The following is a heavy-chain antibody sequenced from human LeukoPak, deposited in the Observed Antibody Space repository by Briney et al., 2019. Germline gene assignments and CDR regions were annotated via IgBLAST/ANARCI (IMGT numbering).Heavy chain of an antibody. CDR3: ARHVRQQLPPKAFDY. J-gene: IGHJ4*02. Sequence: TSETLSLTCTVSGGSISSGIYYWGWIRQPPGKGLEWIGSIYYSGNAYYNPSLKSRVTISVDTPKNQLSLKLNSVTAADTAVYYCARHVRQQLPPKAFDYWGQGTLVTVSS. V-gene: IGHV4-39*01. CDR2: IYYSGNA. CDR1: GGSISSGIYY. D-gene: IGHD6-13*01.